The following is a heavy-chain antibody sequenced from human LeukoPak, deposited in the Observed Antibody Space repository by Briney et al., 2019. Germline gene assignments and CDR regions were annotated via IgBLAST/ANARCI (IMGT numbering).Heavy chain of an antibody. CDR1: GYTFTSYG. J-gene: IGHJ4*02. Sequence: ASVKVSCKASGYTFTSYGISWVRQAPGQGLEWMGIINPSGGSTSYAQKFQGRVTMTRDTSTSTVYMELSSLRSEDTAVYYCARLPLGELSSHWGQGTLVTVSS. D-gene: IGHD3-16*02. CDR2: INPSGGST. V-gene: IGHV1-46*01. CDR3: ARLPLGELSSH.